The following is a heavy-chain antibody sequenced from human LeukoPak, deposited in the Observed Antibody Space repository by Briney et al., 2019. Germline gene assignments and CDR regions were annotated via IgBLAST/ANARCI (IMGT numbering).Heavy chain of an antibody. CDR1: GYTFTGYY. J-gene: IGHJ4*02. Sequence: ASVKVSCKASGYTFTGYYMHWVRQAPGQGLEWMGWINPNSGGTNYAQKFQGRVTMTRDTSISIAYMELSRLRSDDTAVYYCARKLLWFGEYGYWGQGTLVTVSS. CDR2: INPNSGGT. D-gene: IGHD3-10*01. CDR3: ARKLLWFGEYGY. V-gene: IGHV1-2*02.